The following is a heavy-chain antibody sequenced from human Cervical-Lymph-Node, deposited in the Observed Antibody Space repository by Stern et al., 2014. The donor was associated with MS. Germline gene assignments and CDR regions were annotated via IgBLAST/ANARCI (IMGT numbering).Heavy chain of an antibody. CDR1: GYTFTGYY. Sequence: QVQLVQSGAEVKKPGASVKVSCTASGYTFTGYYMHWVRQAPGQGLEWMGWINPNSGGTNYAQKFQGWVTRTRDTSISTAYMELSRLRSDDTAVYYCARDSVGATADNWYFDLWGRGTLVTVSS. CDR3: ARDSVGATADNWYFDL. D-gene: IGHD1-26*01. V-gene: IGHV1-2*04. CDR2: INPNSGGT. J-gene: IGHJ2*01.